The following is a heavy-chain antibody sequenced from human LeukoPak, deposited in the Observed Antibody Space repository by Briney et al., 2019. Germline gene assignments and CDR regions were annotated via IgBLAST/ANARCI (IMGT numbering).Heavy chain of an antibody. Sequence: GGSLRLSCAASGFTFSSYWMHWVRQAPGKGLLWVSRINTDGSSTTYADSVKGRFTISRDNAKNTLYLQMNSLRAEDTAVYYCARVSGSSGYYMAWYFDLWGRGTLVTVSS. J-gene: IGHJ2*01. CDR1: GFTFSSYW. D-gene: IGHD3-22*01. CDR3: ARVSGSSGYYMAWYFDL. V-gene: IGHV3-74*01. CDR2: INTDGSST.